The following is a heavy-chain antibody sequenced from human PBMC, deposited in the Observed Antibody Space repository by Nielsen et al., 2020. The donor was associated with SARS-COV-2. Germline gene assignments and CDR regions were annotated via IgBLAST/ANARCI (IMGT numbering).Heavy chain of an antibody. V-gene: IGHV1-18*01. CDR2: ISAYNGNT. J-gene: IGHJ4*02. Sequence: WVRQAPGQGLEWMGWISAYNGNTNYAQKLQGRVTMTTDTSTSTAYMELRSRRSDDTAVYYCARGEWAIVVVPAVNIVLDYGGQGTLVTVS. CDR3: ARGEWAIVVVPAVNIVLDY. D-gene: IGHD2-2*01.